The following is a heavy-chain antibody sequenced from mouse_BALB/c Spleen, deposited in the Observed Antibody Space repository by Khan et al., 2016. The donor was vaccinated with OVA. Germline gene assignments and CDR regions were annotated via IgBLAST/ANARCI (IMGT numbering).Heavy chain of an antibody. CDR2: IDPPSGNT. J-gene: IGHJ2*01. Sequence: VQLQQSGAELVKSGATVKLSCTASGLTIKDSYMHWLKQWPEQGLEWIGRIDPPSGNTNYDAKFQGKATITADTSSNTPSLQLSSLTSEDTAVNYCARKAGEWGQGTTLTVSS. CDR3: ARKAGE. CDR1: GLTIKDSY. V-gene: IGHV14-3*02.